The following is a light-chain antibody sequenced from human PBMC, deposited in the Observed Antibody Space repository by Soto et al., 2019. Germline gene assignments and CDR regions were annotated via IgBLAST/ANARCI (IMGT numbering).Light chain of an antibody. V-gene: IGKV3-11*01. J-gene: IGKJ4*01. CDR3: QQRYNWPLT. CDR1: QSVNSY. Sequence: ILLTQSPSTPSSSPGERAPLSCTASQSVNSYLAWYQHRPGQAPRLLLYDIFNRATGVPARFSGSGSGTDFTLTISSLEPEDYAVYYRQQRYNWPLTFGGGTKVDIK. CDR2: DIF.